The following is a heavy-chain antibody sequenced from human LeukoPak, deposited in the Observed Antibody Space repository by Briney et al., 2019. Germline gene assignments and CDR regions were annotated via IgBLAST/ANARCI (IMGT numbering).Heavy chain of an antibody. Sequence: SETLSLTCTVSGGSISSFYWNWIRQPAGKGLEWIGRIHTSGSTKYNPSLKSRVTISVDKSDNQFSLKLNPVTAADTAMYYCARALPNTDNYNWAFDIWGQGRMVTVSS. J-gene: IGHJ3*02. D-gene: IGHD5-24*01. CDR3: ARALPNTDNYNWAFDI. V-gene: IGHV4-4*07. CDR1: GGSISSFY. CDR2: IHTSGST.